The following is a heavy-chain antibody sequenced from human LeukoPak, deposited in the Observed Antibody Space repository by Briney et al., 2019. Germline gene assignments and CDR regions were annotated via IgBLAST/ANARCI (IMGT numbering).Heavy chain of an antibody. CDR2: ISGSGGST. D-gene: IGHD4-17*01. CDR1: GFAFSSYA. V-gene: IGHV3-23*01. J-gene: IGHJ5*01. Sequence: PGGSLRLSCAASGFAFSSYAMSWVRQAPGKGLEWVSAISGSGGSTYYADSVKGRFTISRDNSKNTLYLQMNSLRAEDTAVYYCASIEPQDYGGNSGGQGTLVTVSS. CDR3: ASIEPQDYGGNS.